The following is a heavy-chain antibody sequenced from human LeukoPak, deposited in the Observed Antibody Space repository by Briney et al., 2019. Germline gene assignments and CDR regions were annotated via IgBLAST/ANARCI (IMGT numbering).Heavy chain of an antibody. CDR2: IYSGGST. D-gene: IGHD1-26*01. J-gene: IGHJ3*02. V-gene: IGHV3-53*01. CDR3: ARGGSCLSAFDI. Sequence: GGSLRLSCAASGFIVSGNFMSWVRQAPGKGLEWVSIIYSGGSTFYADSVKGRFTISRDNSKNTLYLQMNSLRAEDTAVYYCARGGSCLSAFDIWGQGTMVTVSS. CDR1: GFIVSGNF.